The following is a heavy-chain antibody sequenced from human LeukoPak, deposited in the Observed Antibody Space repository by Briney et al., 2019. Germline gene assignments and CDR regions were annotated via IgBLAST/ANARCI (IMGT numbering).Heavy chain of an antibody. Sequence: ASVKVSCKASGYTFTSYGISWVRQAPGQGLEWMGWISAYNGNTNYAQKLQGRVTMTTDTSTSTAYMELRSLRSGDTAVYYCAITMVRGVQPNWFDPWGQGTLVTVSS. CDR1: GYTFTSYG. D-gene: IGHD3-10*01. J-gene: IGHJ5*02. CDR2: ISAYNGNT. V-gene: IGHV1-18*01. CDR3: AITMVRGVQPNWFDP.